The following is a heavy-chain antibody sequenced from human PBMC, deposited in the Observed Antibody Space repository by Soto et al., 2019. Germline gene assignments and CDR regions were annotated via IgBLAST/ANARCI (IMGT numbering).Heavy chain of an antibody. CDR2: ISAYNGNT. V-gene: IGHV1-18*01. D-gene: IGHD3-10*01. Sequence: ASVKVSCKASGYTFTSYGISWVRQAPGQGLEWMGWISAYNGNTNYAQKLQGRVTMTTDTSTSTAYMELRSLRSDDTAVYYCARDRRYYGSGSYYPNCFDPWGQGTLVTVSS. J-gene: IGHJ5*02. CDR1: GYTFTSYG. CDR3: ARDRRYYGSGSYYPNCFDP.